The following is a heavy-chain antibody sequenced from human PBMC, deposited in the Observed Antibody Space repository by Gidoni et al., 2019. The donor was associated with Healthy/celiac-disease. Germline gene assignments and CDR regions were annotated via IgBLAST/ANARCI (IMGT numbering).Heavy chain of an antibody. CDR1: GFTFSSYG. J-gene: IGHJ4*02. Sequence: QVQLGESGGAVVQPGRSLRPSCASSGFTFSSYGMHWVRQAPGKGLEWVAVISYDGSNKYYADSVKGRFTISRDNSKNTLYLQMNSLRAEDTAVYYCAKGGQQLVWQEVDYWGQGTLVTVSS. V-gene: IGHV3-30*18. CDR3: AKGGQQLVWQEVDY. D-gene: IGHD6-13*01. CDR2: ISYDGSNK.